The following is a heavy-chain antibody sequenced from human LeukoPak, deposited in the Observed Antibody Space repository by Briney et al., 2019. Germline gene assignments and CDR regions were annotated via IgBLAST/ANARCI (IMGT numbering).Heavy chain of an antibody. D-gene: IGHD3-16*01. CDR3: AITGRGGSFDY. CDR2: ISDSGGST. J-gene: IGHJ4*02. V-gene: IGHV3-23*01. CDR1: GFTFSSYW. Sequence: GGSLRLSCAASGFTFSSYWMNWVRQTPGKGLEWVSDISDSGGSTYYADSVKGRFTISRDNSKNTLYLQMNSLRAEDTAVYYCAITGRGGSFDYWGQGTLVTVSS.